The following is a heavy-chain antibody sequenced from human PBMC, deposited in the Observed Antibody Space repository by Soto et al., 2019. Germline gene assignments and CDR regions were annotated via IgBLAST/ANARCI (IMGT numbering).Heavy chain of an antibody. CDR1: GGSIGSAAYY. D-gene: IGHD5-18*01. Sequence: QVQLQESGPGLVKPSQTLSLTCTVSGGSIGSAAYYWSWIRQHPGEGLEWIGYISHSGSTYYNPSLRSRVITSVDTSKTQFALSLPSVTAADTAVYYCAREYTYGSNFFDCWGQGALVTVSS. J-gene: IGHJ4*02. V-gene: IGHV4-31*03. CDR2: ISHSGST. CDR3: AREYTYGSNFFDC.